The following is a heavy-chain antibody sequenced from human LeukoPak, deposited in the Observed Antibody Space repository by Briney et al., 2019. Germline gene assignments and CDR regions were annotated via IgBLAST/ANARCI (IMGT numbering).Heavy chain of an antibody. CDR1: GGTFSSYA. V-gene: IGHV1-69*04. CDR2: IIPILGIA. Sequence: SVKVSCKASGGTFSSYAISWVRQAPGQGLEWMGRIIPILGIANYAQKFQGRVTITADKSTSAAYMELSSLRSEDTAVYYCARFLGYGPWGQGTLVTVSS. D-gene: IGHD2-15*01. J-gene: IGHJ5*02. CDR3: ARFLGYGP.